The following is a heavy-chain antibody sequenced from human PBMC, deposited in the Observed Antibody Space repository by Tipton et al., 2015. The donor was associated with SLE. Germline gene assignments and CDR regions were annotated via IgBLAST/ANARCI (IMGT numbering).Heavy chain of an antibody. D-gene: IGHD2-15*01. CDR1: IGATTSHH. CDR2: IYSSGRA. V-gene: IGHV4-4*09. CDR3: ARASSGDFFVEARLRLES. Sequence: TLSLTCTVSIGATTSHHWSWIRQPPGKGLEWIGYIYSSGRATYNPALERRPTMSLQPSSNQFFLLLKSVTAADTAVYFCARASSGDFFVEARLRLESWGRGIPVTVSS. J-gene: IGHJ5*01.